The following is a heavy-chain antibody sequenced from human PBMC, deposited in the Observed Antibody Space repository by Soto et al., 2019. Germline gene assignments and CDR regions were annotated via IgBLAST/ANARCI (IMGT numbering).Heavy chain of an antibody. D-gene: IGHD4-17*01. CDR1: GGSISSYY. J-gene: IGHJ6*02. CDR2: IYYSGST. CDR3: ASLSVPLYGMDV. Sequence: QVQLQESGPGLVKPSETLSLTCTVSGGSISSYYWSWIRQPPGKGLEWIGYIYYSGSTNYNPSLKSRVTISVDTSKNQFSLKLSSVTAADTAVYYCASLSVPLYGMDVWGQGTLVTVSS. V-gene: IGHV4-59*01.